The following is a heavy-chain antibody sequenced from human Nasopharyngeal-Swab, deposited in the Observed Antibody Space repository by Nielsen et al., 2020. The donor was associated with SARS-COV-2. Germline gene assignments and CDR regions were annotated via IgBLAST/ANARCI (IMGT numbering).Heavy chain of an antibody. Sequence: WIRPPPGKGLEWVGHIYHSGSTYYNPSLKRRVTISVDRSKNQFTLKLSSVTAADTAVYYCASVRGYYYGMDVWGQGTTVTVSS. CDR3: ASVRGYYYGMDV. CDR2: IYHSGST. J-gene: IGHJ6*02. D-gene: IGHD3-10*01. V-gene: IGHV4-30-2*01.